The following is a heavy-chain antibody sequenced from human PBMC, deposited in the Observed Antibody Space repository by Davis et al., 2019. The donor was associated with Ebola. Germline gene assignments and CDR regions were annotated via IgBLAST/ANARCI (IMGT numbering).Heavy chain of an antibody. D-gene: IGHD2-15*01. CDR1: GFIFSSYP. Sequence: GESLKISYAASGFIFSSYPMSWVRQAPGKGLEWVSGISGGGTSTFYADSVKGRFTISRDNSKNTLYLQMNSLRVEDMAVYYCAKSPPLVVVAATLFDYWGQGTLDTVSS. CDR3: AKSPPLVVVAATLFDY. V-gene: IGHV3-23*01. CDR2: ISGGGTST. J-gene: IGHJ4*02.